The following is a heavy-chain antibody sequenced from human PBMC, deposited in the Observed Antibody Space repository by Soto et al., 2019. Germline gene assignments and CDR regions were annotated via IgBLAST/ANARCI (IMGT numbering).Heavy chain of an antibody. D-gene: IGHD6-19*01. CDR2: IYHTATT. J-gene: IGHJ4*02. Sequence: QVQLQESGPGLVKPSETLSLTCNVSGGSITNYHWSWIRQPPGKGLEWIGYIYHTATTNYNPSLKSRVTMLVDTSKNQFSLKLSSVTAADTAVYYCARHGYSTAWYGSWDSWGQGTLVTVSS. CDR3: ARHGYSTAWYGSWDS. V-gene: IGHV4-59*08. CDR1: GGSITNYH.